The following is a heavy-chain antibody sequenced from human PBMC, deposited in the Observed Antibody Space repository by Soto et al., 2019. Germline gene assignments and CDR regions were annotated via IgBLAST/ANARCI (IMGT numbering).Heavy chain of an antibody. CDR1: GYTFTSYG. CDR2: ISPYNGHT. D-gene: IGHD7-27*01. V-gene: IGHV1-18*04. J-gene: IGHJ6*02. Sequence: ASVKVSCKASGYTFTSYGISWVRQAPGQGLEWMGWISPYNGHTKYAQKLQGRVTLTTDTSTNTTYMELRSLRSNDTAVYFCARVSLSGDWGYCYYAMDVWGQGTTVTVSS. CDR3: ARVSLSGDWGYCYYAMDV.